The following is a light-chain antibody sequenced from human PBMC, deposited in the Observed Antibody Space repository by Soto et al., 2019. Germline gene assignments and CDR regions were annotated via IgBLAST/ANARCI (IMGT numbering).Light chain of an antibody. Sequence: SYELTQPPSVSVAPGQTARITCGGNNIGSKSVHWYQQKPSQAPVLVVFDDSDRPSGIPERFSGANSGNTATLTISRVDAGDEADYYCQLWDSSSDHWVFGGGTKLTVL. CDR2: DDS. V-gene: IGLV3-21*02. CDR3: QLWDSSSDHWV. J-gene: IGLJ3*02. CDR1: NIGSKS.